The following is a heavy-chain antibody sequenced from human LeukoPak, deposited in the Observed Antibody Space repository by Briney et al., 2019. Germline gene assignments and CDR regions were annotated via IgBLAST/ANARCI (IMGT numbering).Heavy chain of an antibody. CDR2: INHSGST. V-gene: IGHV4-34*01. CDR3: ARFSPARDAFDI. J-gene: IGHJ3*02. D-gene: IGHD3-3*01. Sequence: KASETLSLTCAVYGGSFSGYYWSWIRQPPGKGLEWIGEINHSGSTNYNPSLKSRVTISVDTSKNQFSLKLSSVTAADTAVYYCARFSPARDAFDIWGQGTMVTVSS. CDR1: GGSFSGYY.